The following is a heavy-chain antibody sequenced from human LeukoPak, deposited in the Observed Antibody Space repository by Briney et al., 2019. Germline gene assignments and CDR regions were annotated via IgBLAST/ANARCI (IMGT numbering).Heavy chain of an antibody. CDR2: ISSSSNTI. Sequence: GGSLGLSCAASGFTFNSYSMNWVRQAPGKGREWVSYISSSSNTIYYAVSVKGRFTISRVNAKNSLYLKMICLRAEDTAVYYCARDLIYGGAYFDYWGQGTLVTVSS. V-gene: IGHV3-48*01. CDR3: ARDLIYGGAYFDY. J-gene: IGHJ4*02. D-gene: IGHD4-23*01. CDR1: GFTFNSYS.